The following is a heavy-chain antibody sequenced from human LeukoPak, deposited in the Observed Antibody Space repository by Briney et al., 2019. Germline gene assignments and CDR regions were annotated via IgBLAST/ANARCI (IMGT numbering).Heavy chain of an antibody. V-gene: IGHV3-23*01. CDR3: ATRPPKSSSWYRGHFDC. J-gene: IGHJ4*02. Sequence: PGGSRRLSCAASGFTFNNYAMSWVRQAPGKGLEWVSAISGTGGSTYYADSVKGRFTISRDNSKNTLYLRMNSLRAEDTAVYYCATRPPKSSSWYRGHFDCWGQGTLVTVSS. CDR2: ISGTGGST. CDR1: GFTFNNYA. D-gene: IGHD6-13*01.